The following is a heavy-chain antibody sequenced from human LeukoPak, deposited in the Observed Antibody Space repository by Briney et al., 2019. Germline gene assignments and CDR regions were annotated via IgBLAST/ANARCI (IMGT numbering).Heavy chain of an antibody. V-gene: IGHV1-69*01. D-gene: IGHD6-13*01. Sequence: SVKVSCKASGGTFSSYAISRVRQAPGQGLEWMGGIIPIFGTANYAQKFQGRVTITADESTSTAYMELSSLRSEDTAVYYCASLYGIAAAGGFDYWGQGTLVTVSS. CDR3: ASLYGIAAAGGFDY. CDR1: GGTFSSYA. CDR2: IIPIFGTA. J-gene: IGHJ4*02.